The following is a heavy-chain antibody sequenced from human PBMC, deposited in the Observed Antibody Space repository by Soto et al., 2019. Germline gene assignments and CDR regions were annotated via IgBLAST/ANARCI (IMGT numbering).Heavy chain of an antibody. J-gene: IGHJ5*02. CDR3: ARHGLERLYFDP. CDR2: FYYTGHT. Sequence: TQSLPSPVSCVSSIRGDSYRSCIRQTTRKGLEWMEYFYYTGHTGHNPTLNSRVTISGPTAKNQCSFNLKSVTAAALAVSYSARHGLERLYFDPLGQGSLVTVSS. V-gene: IGHV4-30-4*08. CDR1: CVSSIRGDSY. D-gene: IGHD1-1*01.